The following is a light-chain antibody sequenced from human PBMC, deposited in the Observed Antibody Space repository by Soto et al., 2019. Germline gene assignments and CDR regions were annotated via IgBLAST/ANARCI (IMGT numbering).Light chain of an antibody. J-gene: IGKJ4*01. Sequence: DIQMTQSPSTLSASVGDRVTITCRASQSISSWLAWYQQKPGKAPKVLIYKASTLEGGVPSRFSGRGSGTEFNLTISSLQPDDSAPYYCQQYNSDFLTFGGGTKVEIK. CDR3: QQYNSDFLT. V-gene: IGKV1-5*03. CDR2: KAS. CDR1: QSISSW.